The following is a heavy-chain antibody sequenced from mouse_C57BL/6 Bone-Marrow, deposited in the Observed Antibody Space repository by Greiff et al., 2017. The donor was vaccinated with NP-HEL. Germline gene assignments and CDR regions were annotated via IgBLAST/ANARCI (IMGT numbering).Heavy chain of an antibody. CDR3: ARRGTTESRGGFDY. Sequence: VQPQQSGAELVKPGASVKLSCKASGYTFTSYWMHWVKQRPGQGLEWIGMIHPNSGSTNYNEKFKSKATLTVDKSSSTAYMQLSSLTSEDSAVYYCARRGTTESRGGFDYWGQGTTLTVSS. CDR1: GYTFTSYW. J-gene: IGHJ2*01. V-gene: IGHV1-64*01. CDR2: IHPNSGST. D-gene: IGHD1-1*01.